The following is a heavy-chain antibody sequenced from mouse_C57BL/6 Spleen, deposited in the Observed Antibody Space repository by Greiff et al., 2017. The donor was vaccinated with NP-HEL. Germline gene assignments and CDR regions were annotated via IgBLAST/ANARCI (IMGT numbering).Heavy chain of an antibody. CDR3: ARSEKSYYGSSYAMDY. V-gene: IGHV1-9*01. J-gene: IGHJ4*01. D-gene: IGHD1-1*01. CDR1: GYTFTGYW. Sequence: QVQLQQSGAELMKPGASVKLSCKATGYTFTGYWIEWVKQRPGHGLEWIGEILPGSGSTNYNEKFKGKATFTADTSSNTAYMQLSSLTTEDSAIYYCARSEKSYYGSSYAMDYWGQGTSVTVSS. CDR2: ILPGSGST.